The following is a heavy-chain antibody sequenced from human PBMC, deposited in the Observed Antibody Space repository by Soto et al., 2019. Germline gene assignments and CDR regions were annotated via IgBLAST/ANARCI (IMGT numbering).Heavy chain of an antibody. J-gene: IGHJ4*02. V-gene: IGHV3-74*01. CDR1: GFTFSIYW. CDR2: INAGGNYT. D-gene: IGHD4-17*01. Sequence: EVQLVESGGGLVQPGGSLRLSCAASGFTFSIYWMHWVRQVPGTGLVWVSRINAGGNYTSNADFVKGRFTISRDNAKNTLYLPMDSLSPGATAVYFCARGGAYGDYRSDYWGQGALVTVSS. CDR3: ARGGAYGDYRSDY.